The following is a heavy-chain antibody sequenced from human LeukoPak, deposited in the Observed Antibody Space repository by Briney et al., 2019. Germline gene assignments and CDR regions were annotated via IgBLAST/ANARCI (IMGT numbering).Heavy chain of an antibody. D-gene: IGHD3-10*01. CDR3: AKGSTYFYGSGTSDDAFDI. V-gene: IGHV3-23*01. Sequence: GGFLRLSCAASGLTFSSYAMSWVRQAPGKGLEWVSGISGSGENTHYADSVQGRFIISRDNSKNTMYLQMNSLRGEDTAVYYCAKGSTYFYGSGTSDDAFDIWGQGTMVTVSS. CDR1: GLTFSSYA. J-gene: IGHJ3*02. CDR2: ISGSGENT.